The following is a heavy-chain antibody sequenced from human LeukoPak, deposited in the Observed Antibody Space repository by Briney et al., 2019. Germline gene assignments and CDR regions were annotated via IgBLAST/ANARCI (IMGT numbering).Heavy chain of an antibody. Sequence: GGSLRLSCAASGFTFISYAMSWVRQAPGKGLEWVSAISGSGGSTYYADSVKGRFTISRDNSKNTLYLQMNSLRVEDTAMYYCAKASIAGPYDAFDFWGRGTMVTVSS. D-gene: IGHD2-21*01. CDR3: AKASIAGPYDAFDF. J-gene: IGHJ3*01. CDR2: ISGSGGST. V-gene: IGHV3-23*01. CDR1: GFTFISYA.